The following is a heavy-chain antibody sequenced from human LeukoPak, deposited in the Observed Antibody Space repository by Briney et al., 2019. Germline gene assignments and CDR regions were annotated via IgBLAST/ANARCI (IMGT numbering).Heavy chain of an antibody. CDR2: IYYSGST. V-gene: IGHV4-39*01. CDR3: ARRRDNWNYLN. CDR1: GGSISSSGYY. D-gene: IGHD1-7*01. Sequence: SETLSLTCTVSGGSISSSGYYWGWIRQPPGKGLEWIGSIYYSGSTYYNPSLKSRVTISVDTSKNQFSLKLSSVTAADTAVYYCARRRDNWNYLNWGQGTLVTVSS. J-gene: IGHJ4*02.